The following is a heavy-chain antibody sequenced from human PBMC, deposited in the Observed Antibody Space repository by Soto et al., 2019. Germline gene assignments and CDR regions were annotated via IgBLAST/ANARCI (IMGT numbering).Heavy chain of an antibody. V-gene: IGHV3-33*01. D-gene: IGHD1-26*01. CDR2: IWYDGSNK. CDR1: GFTFSSYG. CDR3: ARDLEDMKKLNYGMDV. Sequence: GGSLRLSCAASGFTFSSYGMHWVRQAPGKGLEWVAVIWYDGSNKYYADSVKGRFTISRDNSKNTLYLQMNSLRAEDTAVYYCARDLEDMKKLNYGMDVWGQGTTVTVSS. J-gene: IGHJ6*02.